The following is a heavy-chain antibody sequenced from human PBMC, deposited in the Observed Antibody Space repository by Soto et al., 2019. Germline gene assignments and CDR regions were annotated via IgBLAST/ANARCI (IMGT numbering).Heavy chain of an antibody. D-gene: IGHD6-6*01. Sequence: QLQLQGSGPGLVKPSETLSLTCTVSGGSTSSSDYFWGWIRQPPGKGLEWIGSIYYSGSTYYNPSLKSRVTISVDTSKNQFSLKLSSVTAADTAVYYCARRDSSSSSGFDSWGQGTLVTVSS. CDR1: GGSTSSSDYF. CDR3: ARRDSSSSSGFDS. J-gene: IGHJ4*02. V-gene: IGHV4-39*01. CDR2: IYYSGST.